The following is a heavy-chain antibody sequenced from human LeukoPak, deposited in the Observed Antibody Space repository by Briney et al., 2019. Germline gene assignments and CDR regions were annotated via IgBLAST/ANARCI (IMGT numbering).Heavy chain of an antibody. D-gene: IGHD6-6*01. Sequence: GGSLRLSCSASGFTVSSNYMNWVRQAPGKGLEWVSYISSSGSTIYYADSVKGRFTISRDNAKNSLYLQMNSLRAEDTAVYYCARDGGIAARSFVHDFDYWGQGTLVTVSS. V-gene: IGHV3-48*03. CDR2: ISSSGSTI. CDR3: ARDGGIAARSFVHDFDY. CDR1: GFTVSSNY. J-gene: IGHJ4*02.